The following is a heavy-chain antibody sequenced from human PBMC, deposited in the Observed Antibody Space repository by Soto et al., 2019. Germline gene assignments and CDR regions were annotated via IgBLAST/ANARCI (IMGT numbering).Heavy chain of an antibody. CDR2: ISAYNGNT. J-gene: IGHJ3*02. CDR3: ARDFIALGRGAFDI. CDR1: GYTFTSYG. Sequence: ASVKVSCKASGYTFTSYGISWVRQAPGQGLEWMGWISAYNGNTNYAQNLQGRVTMTTDTSTSTAYMELRSLRSDDTAVYYCARDFIALGRGAFDIWCQGTMVTVSS. V-gene: IGHV1-18*01. D-gene: IGHD7-27*01.